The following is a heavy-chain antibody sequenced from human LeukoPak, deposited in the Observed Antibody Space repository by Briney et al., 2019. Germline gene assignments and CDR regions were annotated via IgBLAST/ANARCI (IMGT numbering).Heavy chain of an antibody. CDR2: INTDGSST. CDR1: GFTFSSYW. V-gene: IGHV3-74*01. D-gene: IGHD3-3*01. J-gene: IGHJ4*02. Sequence: HTGGSLRLSCAASGFTFSSYWMHWVRQAPGKGLVWVSRINTDGSSTSYADSVKGRFTISRDNAKNTLYLQMNSLRAEDTAVYYCASSTIFGVAIDYWGQGTLVTVSS. CDR3: ASSTIFGVAIDY.